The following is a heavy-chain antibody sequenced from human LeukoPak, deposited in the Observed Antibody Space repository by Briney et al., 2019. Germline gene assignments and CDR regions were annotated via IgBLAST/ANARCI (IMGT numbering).Heavy chain of an antibody. D-gene: IGHD6-19*01. CDR2: ISSSSTI. CDR3: ARERSGWDAFDI. V-gene: IGHV3-48*02. CDR1: GFTFSSYS. J-gene: IGHJ3*02. Sequence: GGSLRLSCAASGFTFSSYSMNWVRQAPGKGLEWVSYISSSSTIYYADSVKGRFTISRDNAKNSLYLQMNSLRDEDTAVYYCARERSGWDAFDIWGQGTMVTVSS.